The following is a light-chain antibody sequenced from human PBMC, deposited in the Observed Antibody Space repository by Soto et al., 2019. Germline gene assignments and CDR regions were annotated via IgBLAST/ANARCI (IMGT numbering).Light chain of an antibody. CDR1: SSDVGGYNY. CDR2: EVS. V-gene: IGLV2-14*01. CDR3: SSYTRSSTLV. Sequence: QPASVSGSPGQSITISCTGTSSDVGGYNYVSWYQQHPGKAPKLMIYEVSNRPSGVSNRFSGSKSGNTASLTISGLQAEDEADYYCSSYTRSSTLVFGTGTQLTVL. J-gene: IGLJ1*01.